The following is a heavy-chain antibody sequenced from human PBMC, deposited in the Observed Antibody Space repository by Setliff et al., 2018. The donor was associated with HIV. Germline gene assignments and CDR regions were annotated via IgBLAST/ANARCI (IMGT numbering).Heavy chain of an antibody. CDR3: ARANXYCDAFDI. Sequence: ASVKVSCKASGYSFTTYSLNWVRQVPGQGVEWMGWISSNTGNATYAQDFTGRFVFSLDTSVNTAYLQITTLKAEASAVYYCARANXYCDAFDIWGQGTMVTVSS. CDR2: ISSNTGNA. CDR1: GYSFTTYS. D-gene: IGHD2-15*01. V-gene: IGHV7-4-1*02. J-gene: IGHJ3*02.